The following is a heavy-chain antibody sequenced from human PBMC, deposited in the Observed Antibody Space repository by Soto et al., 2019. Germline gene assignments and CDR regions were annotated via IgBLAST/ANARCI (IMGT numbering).Heavy chain of an antibody. CDR3: ARDSPRYCSSTSCYYYYYYGMDV. J-gene: IGHJ6*02. CDR2: IYHRGST. Sequence: QVQLQESGPGLVKPSGTLSLTCAVSGGSISSSNWWSWVRQPPGKGLGWIGEIYHRGSTNYNPSLKSRVTISVDKSKNQFSLKLSSVTAADTAVYYCARDSPRYCSSTSCYYYYYYGMDVWGQGTTVTVSS. CDR1: GGSISSSNW. D-gene: IGHD2-2*01. V-gene: IGHV4-4*02.